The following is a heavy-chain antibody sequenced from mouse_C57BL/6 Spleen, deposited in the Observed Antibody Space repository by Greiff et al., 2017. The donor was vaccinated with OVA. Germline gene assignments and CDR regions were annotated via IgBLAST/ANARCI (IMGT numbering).Heavy chain of an antibody. D-gene: IGHD4-1*01. Sequence: EVHLVESGGGLVQPGGSLKLSCAASGFTFSDYYMYWVRQTPEKRLEWVAYISNGGGSTYYPDTVKGRFTISRDNAKTTLYLQMSRLKSEDTAVYYCARRGPGDAMDCWGQGTSVTVSS. J-gene: IGHJ4*01. CDR1: GFTFSDYY. V-gene: IGHV5-12*01. CDR3: ARRGPGDAMDC. CDR2: ISNGGGST.